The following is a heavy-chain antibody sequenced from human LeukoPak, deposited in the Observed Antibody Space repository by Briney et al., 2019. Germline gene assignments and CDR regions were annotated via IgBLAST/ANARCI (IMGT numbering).Heavy chain of an antibody. V-gene: IGHV3-23*01. D-gene: IGHD3-10*01. CDR3: AKDPKSGSGSYFIIPGEVFDI. J-gene: IGHJ3*02. Sequence: SGGSLRLSCAAPGFTFSDYYMSWIRQAPGKGLEWVSAISCSGGSTYYADSVKGRFTISRDNSKNTLYLQMNSLRAEDTAVYYCAKDPKSGSGSYFIIPGEVFDIWGQGTMVTVSS. CDR1: GFTFSDYY. CDR2: ISCSGGST.